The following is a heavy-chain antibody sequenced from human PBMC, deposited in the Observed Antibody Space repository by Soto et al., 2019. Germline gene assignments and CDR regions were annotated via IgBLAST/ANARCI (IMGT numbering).Heavy chain of an antibody. J-gene: IGHJ4*02. D-gene: IGHD3-10*01. Sequence: QVQLVQSGAEVKKPGASVKVSCKASGYTFTSYDINWVRQATGQGLEWMGWMKPNSGNTGYAQKFQGRVTMTSNTSISTAYMALSSLRSESTAVYYCATFTRGDYYGSGSYYRFYYWGQGTLVTVSS. CDR2: MKPNSGNT. CDR1: GYTFTSYD. CDR3: ATFTRGDYYGSGSYYRFYY. V-gene: IGHV1-8*01.